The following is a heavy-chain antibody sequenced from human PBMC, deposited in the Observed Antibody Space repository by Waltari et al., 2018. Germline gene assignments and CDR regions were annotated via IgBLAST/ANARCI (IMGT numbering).Heavy chain of an antibody. CDR1: GYTFSDYS. J-gene: IGHJ3*01. CDR2: VDPEDGET. D-gene: IGHD6-19*01. V-gene: IGHV1-69-2*01. Sequence: EVQLLQSGAELKEPGTTVRISGKVSGYTFSDYSIHWVQQAPGKGLRWMGLVDPEDGETIYADNFQGRVTISADTSTDTAFMELSSLRSEDTAVFYCATALGDSSSASRPFDFWGQGTMITVSS. CDR3: ATALGDSSSASRPFDF.